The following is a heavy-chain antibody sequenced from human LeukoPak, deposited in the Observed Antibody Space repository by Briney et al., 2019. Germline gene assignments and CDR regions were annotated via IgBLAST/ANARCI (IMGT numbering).Heavy chain of an antibody. CDR1: GFTFSSYA. D-gene: IGHD2-15*01. V-gene: IGHV3-23*01. Sequence: GGSLRLSCAASGFTFSSYAMSWVRQAPGKGLEWVSAISGSGGSTYYADSVKGRFTISRDNSKNTLYLQMNSLRAEDTAVYYCAKDHRYCSGGSCYSQYYFDYWGQGTPVTVSS. J-gene: IGHJ4*02. CDR2: ISGSGGST. CDR3: AKDHRYCSGGSCYSQYYFDY.